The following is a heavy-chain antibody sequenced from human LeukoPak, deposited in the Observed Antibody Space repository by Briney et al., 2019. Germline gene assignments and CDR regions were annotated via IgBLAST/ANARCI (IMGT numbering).Heavy chain of an antibody. CDR1: GGTFSSYA. V-gene: IGHV1-69*04. CDR3: ARVGACGGDCYADFDY. J-gene: IGHJ4*02. Sequence: ASVKVSCKASGGTFSSYAISWVRQAPGQGLEWMGRIIPILGIANYAQKFQSRVTITADKSTSTAYMELSSLRSEDTAVYYCARVGACGGDCYADFDYWGQGTLVTVSS. CDR2: IIPILGIA. D-gene: IGHD2-21*02.